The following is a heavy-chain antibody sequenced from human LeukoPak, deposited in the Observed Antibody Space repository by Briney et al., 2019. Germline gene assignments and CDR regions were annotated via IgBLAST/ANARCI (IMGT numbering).Heavy chain of an antibody. CDR1: GFTFSSYG. Sequence: GGSLRLSCAASGFTFSSYGMHWVRQAPGKGLEWLAVISYDGSNKYYADSVKGRFTISRDNSKNTLYLQMNSLRAEDTAVYYCAKLGVVGASFDYWGQGTLVTVSS. V-gene: IGHV3-30*18. CDR3: AKLGVVGASFDY. J-gene: IGHJ4*02. D-gene: IGHD1-26*01. CDR2: ISYDGSNK.